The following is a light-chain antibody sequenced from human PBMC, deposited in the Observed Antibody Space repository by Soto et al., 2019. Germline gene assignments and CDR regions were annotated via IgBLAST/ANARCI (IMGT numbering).Light chain of an antibody. Sequence: ERVMTQSPATLSVSPGDRASLSCRASQSVSSNLAWYQQKPGQAPRLLIYGASTRATGIPARFSGSGSGTEFTLTIGSLQSEDSAVYYCQQYQNLWTFGQGTKV. J-gene: IGKJ1*01. CDR1: QSVSSN. CDR3: QQYQNLWT. CDR2: GAS. V-gene: IGKV3-15*01.